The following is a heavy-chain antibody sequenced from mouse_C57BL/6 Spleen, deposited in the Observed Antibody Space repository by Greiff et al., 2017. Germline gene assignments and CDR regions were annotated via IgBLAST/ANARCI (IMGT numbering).Heavy chain of an antibody. CDR3: ARNTIVAWTGFFDY. V-gene: IGHV1-81*01. Sequence: QVQLQQSGAELARPGASVTLSCKASGYTFTSYGISWVKQRTGQGLEWIGEIYPRSGNTYYNEKFKGKATLTADKSSSTAYMELRSLTSEDSAVYFCARNTIVAWTGFFDYWGQGTTLTVSS. CDR1: GYTFTSYG. J-gene: IGHJ2*01. D-gene: IGHD3-1*01. CDR2: IYPRSGNT.